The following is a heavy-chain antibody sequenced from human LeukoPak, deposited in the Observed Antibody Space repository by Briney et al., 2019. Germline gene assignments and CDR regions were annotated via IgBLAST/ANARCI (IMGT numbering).Heavy chain of an antibody. Sequence: ASVKVSCKASGYTFTGYYMDWVRQAPEQGLEWMGWIKPNNGGANFAQKFQGRVTMTRDTSISTAYMELSRLRSDDTAVYYCARDSGRTEGYWGQGTLVTVSS. CDR3: ARDSGRTEGY. D-gene: IGHD3-10*01. V-gene: IGHV1-2*02. J-gene: IGHJ4*02. CDR2: IKPNNGGA. CDR1: GYTFTGYY.